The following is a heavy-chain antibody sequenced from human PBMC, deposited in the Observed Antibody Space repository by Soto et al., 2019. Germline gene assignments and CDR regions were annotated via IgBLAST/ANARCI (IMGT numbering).Heavy chain of an antibody. Sequence: QVQLVQSGAEVKKPGASVKVSCKASGYTFTSYGISWVRQAPGQWLEWMGWISAYNGNTNYAQKLQGRVTMTTDTSTSTAYMELRSLRSDDTAVYYCARDKPTTVATAYYYYGMDVWGQGTTVTVSS. CDR1: GYTFTSYG. CDR3: ARDKPTTVATAYYYYGMDV. D-gene: IGHD4-17*01. V-gene: IGHV1-18*01. CDR2: ISAYNGNT. J-gene: IGHJ6*02.